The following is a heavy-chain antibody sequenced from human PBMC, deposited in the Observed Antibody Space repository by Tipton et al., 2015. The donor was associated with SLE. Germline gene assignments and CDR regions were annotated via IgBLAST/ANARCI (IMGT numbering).Heavy chain of an antibody. J-gene: IGHJ4*02. Sequence: TLSLTCTVSGGSIRSYYWTWIRQPPGKRLEWIAYIYHSGITNYNPSLQSRVTISVDTSKNQFSLELTFVTATDTAVYYCATSTVAAGPYYFDHWGQGTLVTVSS. CDR3: ATSTVAAGPYYFDH. CDR1: GGSIRSYY. D-gene: IGHD2-15*01. CDR2: IYHSGIT. V-gene: IGHV4-4*09.